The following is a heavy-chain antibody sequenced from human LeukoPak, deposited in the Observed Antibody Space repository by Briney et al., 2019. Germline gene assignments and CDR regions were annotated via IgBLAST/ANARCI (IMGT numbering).Heavy chain of an antibody. CDR3: ARDRTGSDAFDI. CDR1: GFTFSSYS. D-gene: IGHD1-26*01. V-gene: IGHV3-21*01. Sequence: PGGSLRLSCAASGFTFSSYSMNWVRQAPGKGLEWVSSISSSSSYIYYADSVKGRFTTSRDNAKNSLYLQMNSLRAEDTAVYYCARDRTGSDAFDIWGQGTMVTVSS. J-gene: IGHJ3*02. CDR2: ISSSSSYI.